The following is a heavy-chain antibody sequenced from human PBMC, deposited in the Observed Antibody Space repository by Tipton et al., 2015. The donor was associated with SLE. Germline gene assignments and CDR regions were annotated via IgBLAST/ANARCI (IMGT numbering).Heavy chain of an antibody. D-gene: IGHD6-6*01. CDR2: IYYSGST. CDR1: GGSISSYY. J-gene: IGHJ4*02. V-gene: IGHV4-59*12. Sequence: TLSLTCTVSGGSISSYYWSWIRQPPGKGLEWIGYIYYSGSTNYNPSLKSRVTISVDTSKNQFSLKLSSVTAADTAVYYCARGRAARPFDYWGQGTLVTVSS. CDR3: ARGRAARPFDY.